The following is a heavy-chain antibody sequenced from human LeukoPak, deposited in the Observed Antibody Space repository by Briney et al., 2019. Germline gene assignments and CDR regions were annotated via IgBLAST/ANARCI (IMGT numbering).Heavy chain of an antibody. J-gene: IGHJ3*02. Sequence: SVKVSCKASGGTFSSYAISWVRQAPGQGLEWMGGIIPIFGTANYAQKFQGRVTITADESTSTAYMELSSLRSEDTAVYYCAKESSRPDYGDYVGAFDIWGQGTMVTVSS. D-gene: IGHD4-17*01. CDR1: GGTFSSYA. CDR3: AKESSRPDYGDYVGAFDI. V-gene: IGHV1-69*13. CDR2: IIPIFGTA.